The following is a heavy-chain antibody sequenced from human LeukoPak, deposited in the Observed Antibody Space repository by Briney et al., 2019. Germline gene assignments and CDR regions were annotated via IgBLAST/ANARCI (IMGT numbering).Heavy chain of an antibody. J-gene: IGHJ6*03. V-gene: IGHV1-69*13. D-gene: IGHD1-26*01. CDR2: IIPIFGTA. CDR3: ASSYLWRWELLYYYYYYYMDV. CDR1: GGTFSSYA. Sequence: VKVSCKASGGTFSSYAISWVRQAPGQGLEWMGGIIPIFGTANYAQKFQGRVTITADESTSTAYMELSSLRSEDPAVYYCASSYLWRWELLYYYYYYYMDVWGKGTTVTISS.